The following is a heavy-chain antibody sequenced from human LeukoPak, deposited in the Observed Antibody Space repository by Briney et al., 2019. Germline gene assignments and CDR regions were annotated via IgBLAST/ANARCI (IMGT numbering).Heavy chain of an antibody. CDR3: ARVGSYGMDV. Sequence: GGSLRLSCAASGFTFSTYAMAWVRRAPGRGLEWVSTMALSGGPINYADSVRGRFTISRDDAKNSLYLQMNDLRAEDTAVYYCARVGSYGMDVWGQGTTVTVSS. CDR1: GFTFSTYA. J-gene: IGHJ6*02. D-gene: IGHD3-10*01. CDR2: MALSGGPI. V-gene: IGHV3-23*01.